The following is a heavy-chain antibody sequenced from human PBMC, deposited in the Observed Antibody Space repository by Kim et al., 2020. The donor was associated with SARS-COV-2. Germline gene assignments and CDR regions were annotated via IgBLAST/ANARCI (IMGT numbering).Heavy chain of an antibody. CDR1: GFTFSSYS. Sequence: GGSLRLSCAASGFTFSSYSMNWVRQAPGKGLEWVSSISSSSSYIYYADSVKGRFTISRDNAKNSLYLQMNSLRAEDTAVYYCARELGEVVEWEPRPGGYWGQGTLVTVSS. J-gene: IGHJ4*02. CDR3: ARELGEVVEWEPRPGGY. CDR2: ISSSSSYI. D-gene: IGHD1-26*01. V-gene: IGHV3-21*01.